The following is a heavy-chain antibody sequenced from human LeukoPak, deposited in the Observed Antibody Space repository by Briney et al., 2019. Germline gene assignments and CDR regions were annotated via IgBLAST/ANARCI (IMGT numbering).Heavy chain of an antibody. CDR3: AKYITGTPYFDP. V-gene: IGHV3-23*01. CDR2: ISGSGGST. CDR1: GFTFSSYA. D-gene: IGHD1-7*01. J-gene: IGHJ5*02. Sequence: GGSLRLSCAASGFTFSSYAMSWVRQAPGRGLEWVSAISGSGGSTYYADSVKGRFTISRDNSKNTLYLQMNSLRAEDTAVYYCAKYITGTPYFDPWGQGTLVTVSS.